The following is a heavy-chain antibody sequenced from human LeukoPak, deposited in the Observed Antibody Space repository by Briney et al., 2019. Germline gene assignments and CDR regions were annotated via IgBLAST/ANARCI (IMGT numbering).Heavy chain of an antibody. CDR2: ISGSGGST. J-gene: IGHJ4*02. D-gene: IGHD3-22*01. Sequence: PGASLRLSCAASGCTFSSYAMTWVRQAPGKGLEWVSGISGSGGSTYYADSVKGRFTISRDNSKNPLYVQTNSLRAEDTAVYYCAKSDYYDRSGYYYGSDYWGQGTLVTVSS. V-gene: IGHV3-23*01. CDR1: GCTFSSYA. CDR3: AKSDYYDRSGYYYGSDY.